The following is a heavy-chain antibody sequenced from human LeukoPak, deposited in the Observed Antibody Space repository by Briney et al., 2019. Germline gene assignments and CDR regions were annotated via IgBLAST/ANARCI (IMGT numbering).Heavy chain of an antibody. CDR2: ISYDGSNK. V-gene: IGHV3-30*04. Sequence: SLRLSCAASGFTFSSYAMHWVRQAPGKGLEWVAVISYDGSNKYYADSVKGRFTISRDNSENTLYLQMNSLRAEDTAVYYCARDSSRYSSSWCLSYWGQGTLVTVSS. CDR1: GFTFSSYA. D-gene: IGHD6-13*01. J-gene: IGHJ4*02. CDR3: ARDSSRYSSSWCLSY.